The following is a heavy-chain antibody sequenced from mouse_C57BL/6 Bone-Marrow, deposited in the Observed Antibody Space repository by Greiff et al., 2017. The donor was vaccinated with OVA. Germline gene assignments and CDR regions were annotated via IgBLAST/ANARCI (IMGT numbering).Heavy chain of an antibody. V-gene: IGHV1-19*01. CDR1: GYTFTDYY. CDR2: INPYNGGT. D-gene: IGHD2-12*01. CDR3: ARYDYNYFDY. J-gene: IGHJ2*01. Sequence: EVKLQESGPVLVKPGASVKMSCKASGYTFTDYYMNWVKQSHGKSLEWIGVINPYNGGTSYNQKFKGKATLNVDKSSSTAYMELNSLTSEDSAVYYCARYDYNYFDYWGQGTTLTVSS.